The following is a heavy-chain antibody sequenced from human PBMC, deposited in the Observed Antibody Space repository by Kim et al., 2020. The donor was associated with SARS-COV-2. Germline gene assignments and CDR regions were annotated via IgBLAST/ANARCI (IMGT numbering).Heavy chain of an antibody. CDR2: IQYSGTT. CDR1: GGSISRSDYS. Sequence: SETLSLTCTVSGGSISRSDYSWGWIRQPPGKGLEWIGTIQYSGTTYYNPSLTSRVTLSVDTPKNQFSLKLNSVTAADTPVSYCAILGTWVPGSLGYFDPWGQGTPVTVSS. CDR3: AILGTWVPGSLGYFDP. V-gene: IGHV4-39*01. D-gene: IGHD1-7*01. J-gene: IGHJ5*01.